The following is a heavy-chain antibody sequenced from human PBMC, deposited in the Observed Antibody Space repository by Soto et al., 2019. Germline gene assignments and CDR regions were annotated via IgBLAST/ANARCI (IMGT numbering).Heavy chain of an antibody. CDR1: GFTFSSYG. CDR2: ISYDGSNK. J-gene: IGHJ6*02. CDR3: AKNRRVVPADELTMDV. Sequence: LRLSCAASGFTFSSYGMHWVRQAPGKGLEWVAVISYDGSNKYYADSVKGRFAISRDNSKNTLYLQMNSLRAEDTAVYYCAKNRRVVPADELTMDVWGQGTTVTVSS. V-gene: IGHV3-30*18. D-gene: IGHD2-2*01.